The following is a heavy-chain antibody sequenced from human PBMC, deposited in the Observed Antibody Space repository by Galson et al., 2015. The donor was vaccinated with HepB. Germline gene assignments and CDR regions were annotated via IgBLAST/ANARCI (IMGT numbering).Heavy chain of an antibody. CDR1: GFTFSSYA. Sequence: SQRLSCAASGFTFSSYAMSWVRQAPGKGLEWVSAISGSGGSTYYADSVKGRFTISRDNSKNTLYLQMNSLRAEDTAVYYCAKVCLLSYGDYIDYWGQGTLVTVSS. CDR3: AKVCLLSYGDYIDY. D-gene: IGHD4-17*01. CDR2: ISGSGGST. J-gene: IGHJ4*02. V-gene: IGHV3-23*01.